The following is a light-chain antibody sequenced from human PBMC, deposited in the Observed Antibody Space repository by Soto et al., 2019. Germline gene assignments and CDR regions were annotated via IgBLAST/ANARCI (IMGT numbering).Light chain of an antibody. CDR2: EGI. J-gene: IGLJ1*01. CDR3: CSYGGATTYV. V-gene: IGLV2-23*01. CDR1: SSNIGGYNV. Sequence: QSVLTQPASVSGSPGQSITISCSGTSSNIGGYNVVSWYQQHPGKAPKVIVYEGIKRPSGVSDRFSGSTSGSTASLTISGLQAEDEAEYYCCSYGGATTYVFVSGTKVTVL.